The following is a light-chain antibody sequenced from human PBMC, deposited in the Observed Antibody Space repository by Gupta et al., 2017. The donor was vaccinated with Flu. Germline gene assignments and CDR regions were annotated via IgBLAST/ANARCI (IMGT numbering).Light chain of an antibody. Sequence: DAVMTQRPVSLPVTLGQPATISCKSSQSLVYADGNIYLNWFHQRPGQSPRRLIYKSSNRDSGVPDRFNGSGSGTEFTLKITSVEAEDVGLYYCRQGSKWPYTFGQGTKMEIK. CDR1: QSLVYADGNIY. V-gene: IGKV2-30*01. CDR3: RQGSKWPYT. CDR2: KSS. J-gene: IGKJ2*01.